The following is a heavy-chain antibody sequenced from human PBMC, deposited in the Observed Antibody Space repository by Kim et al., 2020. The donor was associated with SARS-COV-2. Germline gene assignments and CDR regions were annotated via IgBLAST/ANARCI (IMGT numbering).Heavy chain of an antibody. CDR3: ATEHLIAAVAGNFDY. D-gene: IGHD6-19*01. Sequence: SVKGRFTISRDNFKNTLYLQMNSLRAEDTAVYYCATEHLIAAVAGNFDYWGQGALVTVSS. V-gene: IGHV3-23*01. J-gene: IGHJ4*02.